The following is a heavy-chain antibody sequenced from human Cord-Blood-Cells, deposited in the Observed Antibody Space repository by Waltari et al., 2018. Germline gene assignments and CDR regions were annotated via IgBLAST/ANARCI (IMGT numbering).Heavy chain of an antibody. CDR1: GGSFSGYY. V-gene: IGHV4-34*01. CDR2: INPSGST. Sequence: QVQLQQWGAGLLKPSETLSLTCAVYGGSFSGYYWSWIRQPPGKGLEWIGEINPSGSTNYNPSLKSRVTISVDTSKNQFSLKLSSVTAADTAVYYCARGWGIGSSWYWGAEYFQHWGQGTLVTVSS. D-gene: IGHD6-13*01. J-gene: IGHJ1*01. CDR3: ARGWGIGSSWYWGAEYFQH.